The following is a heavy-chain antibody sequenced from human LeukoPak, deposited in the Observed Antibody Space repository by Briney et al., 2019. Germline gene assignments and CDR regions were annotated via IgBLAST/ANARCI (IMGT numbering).Heavy chain of an antibody. CDR1: GGSISSGGYY. CDR2: IYYSGST. Sequence: KTSETLSLTCTVSGGSISSGGYYWSRIRQHPGKGLAWIGYIYYSGSTYYNASLKSRVTISVDTSKNQFSLKLTSVTAADTAVYYCARDRYDSYPMDVWGQGTTVTVSS. D-gene: IGHD3-3*01. J-gene: IGHJ6*02. CDR3: ARDRYDSYPMDV. V-gene: IGHV4-31*03.